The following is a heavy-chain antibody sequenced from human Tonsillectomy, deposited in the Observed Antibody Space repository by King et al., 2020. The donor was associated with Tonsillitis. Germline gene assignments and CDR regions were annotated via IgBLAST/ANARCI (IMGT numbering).Heavy chain of an antibody. CDR1: GYSFTSYW. CDR3: ARLDTPSFYYYNYMDV. J-gene: IGHJ6*03. V-gene: IGHV5-10-1*03. Sequence: VQLVESGAEVKKPGESLRISCKGSGYSFTSYWISWGRQMPGKGREWMGRIDPSDSYTNYSPSFQGHVTIAAVKYISTAYLQWSSLQASDTAMYYCARLDTPSFYYYNYMDVWGKGTTVTVSS. CDR2: IDPSDSYT. D-gene: IGHD5-18*01.